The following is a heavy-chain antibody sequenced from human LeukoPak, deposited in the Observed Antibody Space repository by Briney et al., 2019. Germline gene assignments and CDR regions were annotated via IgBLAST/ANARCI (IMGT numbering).Heavy chain of an antibody. V-gene: IGHV3-21*01. CDR3: ARDRQYYDSSGYPSFFDY. D-gene: IGHD3-22*01. Sequence: GGSLRLSCAASGFTFSSYSMNWVRQAPGKGLEWVSSISSSSSYIYYADSVKGRFTISRDNAKNSLYLQMNSLRAEDAAVYYCARDRQYYDSSGYPSFFDYWGQGTLVTVSS. J-gene: IGHJ4*02. CDR1: GFTFSSYS. CDR2: ISSSSSYI.